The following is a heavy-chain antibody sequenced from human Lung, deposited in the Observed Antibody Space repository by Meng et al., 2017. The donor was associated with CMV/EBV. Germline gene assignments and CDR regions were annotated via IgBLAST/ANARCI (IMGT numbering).Heavy chain of an antibody. Sequence: ESXKISCAASGFTFSSHALSWVRQAPGKGLEWVSSISTSGGDTYHADSVKGRFTISRDNSKKTLYLQMNSLRAEDTAVYYCANLGRTIRDYWGQGTLVTVSS. CDR3: ANLGRTIRDY. V-gene: IGHV3-23*01. D-gene: IGHD4/OR15-4a*01. CDR2: ISTSGGDT. CDR1: GFTFSSHA. J-gene: IGHJ4*02.